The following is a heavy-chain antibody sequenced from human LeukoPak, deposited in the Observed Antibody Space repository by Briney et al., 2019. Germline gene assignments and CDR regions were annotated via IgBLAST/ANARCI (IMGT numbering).Heavy chain of an antibody. J-gene: IGHJ4*02. CDR1: GGSMSSCY. D-gene: IGHD3-9*01. Sequence: SETLSLTCSVSGGSMSSCYWTWVRQPPGKGLEWIGYIYYSGSNNYNPSLKSRVTISIDTSKNHFSLRLNSVTAAVTAVYYCARMSYDVLTGNYHVFDYWGQGTLVTVSS. CDR3: ARMSYDVLTGNYHVFDY. CDR2: IYYSGSN. V-gene: IGHV4-59*01.